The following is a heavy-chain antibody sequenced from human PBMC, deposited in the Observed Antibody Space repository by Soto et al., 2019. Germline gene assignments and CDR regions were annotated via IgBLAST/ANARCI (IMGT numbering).Heavy chain of an antibody. CDR2: IAGSGRT. J-gene: IGHJ4*02. CDR1: GGSITSGGYF. CDR3: ATLSNYYDSRGYAEYYFDY. Sequence: QVQLQESGPGLVKPSQTLSLTCTVSGGSITSGGYFWSWIRQQPGKGLEWIGYIAGSGRTYYNQSFKSRLTMSLDTYKKQSYLNLSCVTAADPAVYYSATLSNYYDSRGYAEYYFDYWGQGTLVTVSS. V-gene: IGHV4-31*03. D-gene: IGHD3-22*01.